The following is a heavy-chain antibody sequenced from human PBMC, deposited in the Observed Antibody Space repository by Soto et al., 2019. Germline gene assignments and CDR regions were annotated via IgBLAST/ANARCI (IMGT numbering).Heavy chain of an antibody. D-gene: IGHD1-26*01. CDR3: ASAGWDRAYNWFDP. J-gene: IGHJ5*02. V-gene: IGHV3-48*02. CDR2: ISSSSSTI. Sequence: GGSLRLSCAASGFTFSSYSMNWVRQAPGKGLEWVSYISSSSSTIYYADSVKGRFTISRDNAKNSLYLQMNSLRDEDTAVYYCASAGWDRAYNWFDPWGQGTLVTVSS. CDR1: GFTFSSYS.